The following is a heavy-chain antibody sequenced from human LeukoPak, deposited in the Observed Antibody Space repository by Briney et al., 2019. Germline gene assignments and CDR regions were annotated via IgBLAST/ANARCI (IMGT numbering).Heavy chain of an antibody. CDR1: GYTFTSYY. Sequence: ASVKVSCKASGYTFTSYYMHWVRQAPGQGLEWMGIINPSGGSTSYAQKFQGRFTMTRDTSTSAVYMELSSLRSEDTAVYYCARVVPRIAARRPYSAEFDYWGQGTLVTVSS. CDR3: ARVVPRIAARRPYSAEFDY. CDR2: INPSGGST. D-gene: IGHD6-6*01. J-gene: IGHJ4*02. V-gene: IGHV1-46*01.